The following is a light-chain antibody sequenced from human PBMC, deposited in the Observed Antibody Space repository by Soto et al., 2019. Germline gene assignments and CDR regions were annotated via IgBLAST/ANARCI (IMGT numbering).Light chain of an antibody. Sequence: DIQMTQSPSSVSASVGDRVTITCRASQGISSWLAWYQQKPGRAPKLLIYAASSLQSVVPSRFSGSGSGTDFTSTIRSLQHDAFATYYCQQAHSLPLTFGGGNKGEIK. V-gene: IGKV1-12*01. CDR1: QGISSW. CDR3: QQAHSLPLT. CDR2: AAS. J-gene: IGKJ4*01.